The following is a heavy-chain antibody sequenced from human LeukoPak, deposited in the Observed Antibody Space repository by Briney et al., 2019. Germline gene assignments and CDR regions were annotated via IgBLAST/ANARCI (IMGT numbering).Heavy chain of an antibody. CDR3: ARGIGGIQLWPSSFY. CDR2: IVVGSGNT. D-gene: IGHD5-18*01. Sequence: GASVKVSCKASGFIFTRSAMQWVRQARGQRLEWIGWIVVGSGNTNYAQKFQERVTITRDMSTSTAYMELSSLRSEDTAVYYCARGIGGIQLWPSSFYWGQGTLVTVSS. V-gene: IGHV1-58*02. J-gene: IGHJ4*02. CDR1: GFIFTRSA.